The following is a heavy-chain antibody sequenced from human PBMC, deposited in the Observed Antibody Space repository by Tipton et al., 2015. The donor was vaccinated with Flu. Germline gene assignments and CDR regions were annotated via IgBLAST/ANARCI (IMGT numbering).Heavy chain of an antibody. D-gene: IGHD3-3*01. CDR1: VGSISSYY. J-gene: IGHJ4*02. CDR3: ARRGPGNHDFWGGYSQDLSFDY. CDR2: IYYSGST. Sequence: TLSLTCTVSVGSISSYYWSWIRQSPGKGLEWIGYIYYSGSTKYNPSLKSRVTISVDTSKDQFSLKLSSVTAADTAMYYCARRGPGNHDFWGGYSQDLSFDYWGQGTLVTVSS. V-gene: IGHV4-59*08.